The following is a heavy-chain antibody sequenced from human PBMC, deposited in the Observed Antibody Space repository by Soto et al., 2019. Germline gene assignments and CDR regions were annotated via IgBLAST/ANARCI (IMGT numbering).Heavy chain of an antibody. V-gene: IGHV3-9*01. CDR2: ISWNSGSI. J-gene: IGHJ6*02. Sequence: SLRLSCAASGFTFDDYVMHWVRQAPGKGLEWVSGISWNSGSIGYADSVKGRFTISRDNAKNSLYLQMNSLRAEDTALYYCAKSGGYSSSSSYYYYGMDVWGQGTTVTVSS. D-gene: IGHD6-6*01. CDR1: GFTFDDYV. CDR3: AKSGGYSSSSSYYYYGMDV.